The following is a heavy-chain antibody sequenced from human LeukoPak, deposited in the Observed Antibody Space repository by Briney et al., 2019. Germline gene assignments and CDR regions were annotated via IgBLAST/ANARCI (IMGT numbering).Heavy chain of an antibody. V-gene: IGHV1-2*02. Sequence: GASVKVSCKASGYTFTGYYMHWLRQAPGQGLEWMGWINPNSGGTNYAQKFQGRVTMTRDTSISTAYMELSRLRSDDTAVYYCARGRYYYDSSGYKSRWDAFDIWGQGTMVTVSS. CDR3: ARGRYYYDSSGYKSRWDAFDI. D-gene: IGHD3-22*01. CDR1: GYTFTGYY. CDR2: INPNSGGT. J-gene: IGHJ3*02.